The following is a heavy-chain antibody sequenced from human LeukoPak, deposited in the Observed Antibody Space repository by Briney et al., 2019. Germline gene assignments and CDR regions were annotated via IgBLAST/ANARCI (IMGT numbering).Heavy chain of an antibody. CDR3: ASSRGYDVGGYFDY. J-gene: IGHJ4*02. Sequence: ASVKVSCKASGYTFTTYTIHWVRQAPGQRLEWMGWINAGNDNTEYSQKFQDRATITRDTSASTAYMELSSLRSEDTAMYYCASSRGYDVGGYFDYWGQGTLVTVSS. V-gene: IGHV1-3*01. CDR1: GYTFTTYT. CDR2: INAGNDNT. D-gene: IGHD5-12*01.